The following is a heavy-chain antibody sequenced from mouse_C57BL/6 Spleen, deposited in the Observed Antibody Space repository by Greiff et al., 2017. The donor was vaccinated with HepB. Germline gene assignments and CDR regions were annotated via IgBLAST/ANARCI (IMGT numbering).Heavy chain of an antibody. J-gene: IGHJ1*03. D-gene: IGHD2-1*01. CDR3: AAIYYGNYWYFDV. CDR2: IDPSDSET. Sequence: VQLQQSGAELVRPGSSVKLSCKASGYTFTSYWMHWVKQRPIQGLEWIGNIDPSDSETHYNQKFKDKATLTVDKSSSTAYMQLSSLTSEDSAVYYCAAIYYGNYWYFDVWGTGTTVTVSS. CDR1: GYTFTSYW. V-gene: IGHV1-52*01.